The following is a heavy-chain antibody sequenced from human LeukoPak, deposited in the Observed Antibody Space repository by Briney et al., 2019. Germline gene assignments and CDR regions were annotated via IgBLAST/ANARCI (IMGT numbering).Heavy chain of an antibody. CDR2: INQSGNS. J-gene: IGHJ4*02. Sequence: SETLSLTCDVNGGSLSGSYWSWIRQSPEKGLEWIGEINQSGNSNYNPSLKSRVTILVDTSKNQFSLKLSSVTAADTAVYYCARHVGVAYCGGDCYLEVWGQGTLVTVSS. CDR1: GGSLSGSY. V-gene: IGHV4-34*01. D-gene: IGHD2-21*02. CDR3: ARHVGVAYCGGDCYLEV.